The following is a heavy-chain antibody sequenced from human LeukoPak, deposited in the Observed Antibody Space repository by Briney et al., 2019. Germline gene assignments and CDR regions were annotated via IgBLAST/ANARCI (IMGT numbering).Heavy chain of an antibody. CDR1: GGSIGSSTYY. CDR2: IYYNGDT. V-gene: IGHV4-39*07. Sequence: RSSETLFLTCTVSGGSIGSSTYYWVWIRQPPGKGLEWIGSIYYNGDTYYSPSLQSRVSISVATSKNQFSLKLSSVTAADTVVYYCARERLSYYYMDAWGKGTTVTVSS. J-gene: IGHJ6*03. D-gene: IGHD1-1*01. CDR3: ARERLSYYYMDA.